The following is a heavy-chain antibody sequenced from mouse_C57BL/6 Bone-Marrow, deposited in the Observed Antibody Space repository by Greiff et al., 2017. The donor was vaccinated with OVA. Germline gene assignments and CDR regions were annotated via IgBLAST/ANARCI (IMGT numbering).Heavy chain of an antibody. D-gene: IGHD2-1*01. CDR2: IHPNSGST. V-gene: IGHV1-64*01. CDR1: GYTFTSYW. J-gene: IGHJ2*01. Sequence: QVQLKESGAELVKPGASVKLSCKASGYTFTSYWMHWVKQRPGQGLEWIGMIHPNSGSTNYNEKFKSKATLTVDKSSSTAYMQLSSLTSEDSAVYYCAREPYGNYVGYWGQGTTLTVSS. CDR3: AREPYGNYVGY.